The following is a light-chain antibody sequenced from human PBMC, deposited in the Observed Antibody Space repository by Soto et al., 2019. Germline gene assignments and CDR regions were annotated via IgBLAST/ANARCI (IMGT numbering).Light chain of an antibody. V-gene: IGKV3-20*01. Sequence: EILMTQSPSTLAVSPGERVTLSCRASQDIRSSLAWYQQKPGQAPRLLIYGASNRATGIPDRLSGSGSGTDFTLTISRLEPEDFAVYYCQQYGSSVTFGQGTKVDIK. J-gene: IGKJ1*01. CDR2: GAS. CDR1: QDIRSS. CDR3: QQYGSSVT.